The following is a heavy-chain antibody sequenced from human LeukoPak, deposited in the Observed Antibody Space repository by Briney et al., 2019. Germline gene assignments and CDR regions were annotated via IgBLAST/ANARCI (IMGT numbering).Heavy chain of an antibody. CDR1: GYNFINFW. CDR3: AKPYCSVGSCYPDTFGI. V-gene: IGHV5-51*01. CDR2: IYPGDSDT. J-gene: IGHJ3*02. Sequence: GESLKISCQAFGYNFINFWIGWVRQTPGKGLEWMGIIYPGDSDTRYSPSFQGQVTISADRSVSTAYLRWSSLKASDTAIYYCAKPYCSVGSCYPDTFGIWGQGTMVTVSS. D-gene: IGHD2-15*01.